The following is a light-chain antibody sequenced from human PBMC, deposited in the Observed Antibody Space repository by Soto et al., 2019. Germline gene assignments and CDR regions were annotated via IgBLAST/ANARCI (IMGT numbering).Light chain of an antibody. J-gene: IGKJ2*01. V-gene: IGKV3-11*01. CDR3: QQRSYWPPYT. CDR2: DAS. Sequence: EIVLTQSPSTLSLSPGERATLSCRASQSVSSYLAWYQQKPGQAPRLLIYDASNRATGIPARFSGSGSGTDFTLTISSLEPEDVAVYSCQQRSYWPPYTFGQGTKVEIK. CDR1: QSVSSY.